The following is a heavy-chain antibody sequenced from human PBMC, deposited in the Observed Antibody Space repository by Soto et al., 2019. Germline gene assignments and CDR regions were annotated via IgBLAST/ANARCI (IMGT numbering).Heavy chain of an antibody. Sequence: SETLSLTCTVSGSPLSSGGYYWSWIRQHPGKGLEWIGYIYYSGSTYYNPSLKSRVTISVDTSKNQFSLKLSSVTAADTAVYYCARGRFPDAFDIWGQGTMVTVSS. CDR2: IYYSGST. V-gene: IGHV4-31*03. CDR1: GSPLSSGGYY. J-gene: IGHJ3*02. CDR3: ARGRFPDAFDI. D-gene: IGHD3-16*01.